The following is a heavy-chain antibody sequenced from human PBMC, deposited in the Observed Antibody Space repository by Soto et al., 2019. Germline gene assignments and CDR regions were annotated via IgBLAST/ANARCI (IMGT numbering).Heavy chain of an antibody. CDR1: GFTFSDYA. V-gene: IGHV3-48*01. D-gene: IGHD2-2*01. CDR2: ISSSSSTI. J-gene: IGHJ4*02. Sequence: EVQLVESGGGLVQPGGSLRLSCAASGFTFSDYALNWVRQAPGEGLEWISYISSSSSTIYFADSLKGRFTISRDNAKKSLYLQINRLRGEDTAVYYCASTLQFCIRTSCYPLGRFDYWGQGTLVTVSS. CDR3: ASTLQFCIRTSCYPLGRFDY.